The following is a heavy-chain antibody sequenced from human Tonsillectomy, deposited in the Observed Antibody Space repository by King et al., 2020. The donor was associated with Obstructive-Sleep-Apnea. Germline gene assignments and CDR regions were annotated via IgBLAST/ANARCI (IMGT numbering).Heavy chain of an antibody. Sequence: VQLVESGGGLVKPGGSLRLSCAASGFTFSSYSMNWVRQAPGKGLEWVSSISSTSSYIYYADSVKGRFTISRDNAKNSLYLQVSSPSAEATAVYYCAREFHIAAATDYYYYGLDVWGQGTTVTVAS. D-gene: IGHD6-13*01. J-gene: IGHJ6*02. V-gene: IGHV3-21*01. CDR3: AREFHIAAATDYYYYGLDV. CDR1: GFTFSSYS. CDR2: ISSTSSYI.